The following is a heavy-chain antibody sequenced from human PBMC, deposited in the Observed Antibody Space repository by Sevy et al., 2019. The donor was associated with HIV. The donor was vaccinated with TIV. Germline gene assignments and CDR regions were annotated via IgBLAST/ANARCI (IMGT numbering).Heavy chain of an antibody. CDR2: TRNKADSYTT. CDR3: STHAGIAAAGRVFDY. Sequence: GGSLRLSCAASGFTFSDHYMEWVRQAPGKGLEWVGRTRNKADSYTTEHAASVKGRFTISRDDSENSLYLQMNSLKTEDTAVYYCSTHAGIAAAGRVFDYWGQGALVTVSS. J-gene: IGHJ4*02. D-gene: IGHD6-13*01. V-gene: IGHV3-72*01. CDR1: GFTFSDHY.